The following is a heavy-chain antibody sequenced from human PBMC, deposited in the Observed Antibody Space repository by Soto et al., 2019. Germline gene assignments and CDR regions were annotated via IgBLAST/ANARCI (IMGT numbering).Heavy chain of an antibody. D-gene: IGHD3-3*01. V-gene: IGHV1-8*01. CDR1: GYTFTSYD. CDR3: ARGRSDYDFWSGYSLYGMDV. Sequence: ASVKVSCKASGYTFTSYDINCVRQATGQGLEWMGWMNPNSGNTGYAQKYQGRVNMTRNTSISTAYMELSSLRSEDTAVYYCARGRSDYDFWSGYSLYGMDVWGQGTTVTVSS. CDR2: MNPNSGNT. J-gene: IGHJ6*02.